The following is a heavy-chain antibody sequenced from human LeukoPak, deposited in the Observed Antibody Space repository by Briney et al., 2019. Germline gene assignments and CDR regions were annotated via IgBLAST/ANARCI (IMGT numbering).Heavy chain of an antibody. CDR1: GGSFSGYY. D-gene: IGHD3-22*01. CDR2: INHSGST. J-gene: IGHJ5*02. Sequence: KPSETLSLTCAVYGGSFSGYYWSWIRQPPGKGLEWIGEINHSGSTNYNPSLKSRVTISLDASKNQFSLKLSSVTAADTAVYYCAKSPYYYDSSGYYYNWFDLWGQGTLVTVSS. CDR3: AKSPYYYDSSGYYYNWFDL. V-gene: IGHV4-34*01.